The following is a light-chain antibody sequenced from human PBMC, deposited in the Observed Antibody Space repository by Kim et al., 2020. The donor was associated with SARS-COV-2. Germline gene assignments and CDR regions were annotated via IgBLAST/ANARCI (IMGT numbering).Light chain of an antibody. CDR1: DSNIGSQT. J-gene: IGLJ2*01. CDR3: AAWDDTLSGSV. Sequence: QSVLTQSPSASGTPGPRITISCSGSDSNIGSQTVYWYQQFPGTAPKLLIYRNNQRPSGVPDRFSGSKSGTSASLAITGLRSEDEADYYCAAWDDTLSGSVFGGGTQLTVL. CDR2: RNN. V-gene: IGLV1-47*01.